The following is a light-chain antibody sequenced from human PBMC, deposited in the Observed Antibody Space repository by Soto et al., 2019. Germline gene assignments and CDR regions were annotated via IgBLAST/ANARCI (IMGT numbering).Light chain of an antibody. CDR1: QSVSSY. J-gene: IGKJ5*01. Sequence: EIVLTQSPATLSLSPGERATLSCRASQSVSSYLAWYQQKPGQAPRLLIYDAFKRATGIPARFSGSGSGTDFTLTISSLEPEDFAVYYCQQRANLITFGQGTRLEIK. V-gene: IGKV3-11*01. CDR3: QQRANLIT. CDR2: DAF.